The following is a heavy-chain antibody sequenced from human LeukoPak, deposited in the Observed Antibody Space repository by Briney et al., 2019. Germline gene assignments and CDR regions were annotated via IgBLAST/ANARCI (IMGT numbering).Heavy chain of an antibody. CDR3: ARGRNYDFWSGYYTFWFDP. Sequence: PSETLSLTCAVYGGSFSGYYWSWIRQPPGKGLEWIGEINHSGCTNYNPSLKSRVTISVDTSKNQFSLKLSSVTAADTAVYYCARGRNYDFWSGYYTFWFDPWGQGTLVTVSS. CDR2: INHSGCT. V-gene: IGHV4-34*01. CDR1: GGSFSGYY. J-gene: IGHJ5*02. D-gene: IGHD3-3*01.